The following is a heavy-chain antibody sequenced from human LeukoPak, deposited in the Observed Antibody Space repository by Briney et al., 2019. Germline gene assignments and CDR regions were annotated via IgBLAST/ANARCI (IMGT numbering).Heavy chain of an antibody. J-gene: IGHJ6*02. CDR3: VKDMNPGGADV. Sequence: GGSLRLSCAASGFTFSIYWMSWVRQAPGKGLEWVANIKEDGSEKYYLDSVKGRFTISRDNAKNSLYLQMNSLRPEDTALYYCVKDMNPGGADVWGQGTTVTASS. D-gene: IGHD3-10*01. V-gene: IGHV3-7*03. CDR1: GFTFSIYW. CDR2: IKEDGSEK.